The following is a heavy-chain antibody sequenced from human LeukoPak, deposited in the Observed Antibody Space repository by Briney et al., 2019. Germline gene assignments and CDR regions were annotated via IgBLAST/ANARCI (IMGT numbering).Heavy chain of an antibody. J-gene: IGHJ6*04. CDR3: ARDPGLLWFGELLPRTDYGMDV. CDR2: ISAYNGNT. CDR1: GYTFTSYG. V-gene: IGHV1-18*04. Sequence: ASVKVSCKASGYTFTSYGISWVRQAPGQGLEWMGWISAYNGNTNYAQKLQGRVTMTTDTSTSTAYMELRSLRSDDTAVYYCARDPGLLWFGELLPRTDYGMDVWGKGPTVTVSS. D-gene: IGHD3-10*01.